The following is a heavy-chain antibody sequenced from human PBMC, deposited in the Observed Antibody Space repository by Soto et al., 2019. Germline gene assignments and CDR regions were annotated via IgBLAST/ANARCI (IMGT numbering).Heavy chain of an antibody. V-gene: IGHV4-59*01. CDR2: ISYSGST. Sequence: KPSETLSLTCTVSGGSFSDYYWSWIRQPPGKGLEWIGYISYSGSTKYRPSLKSRITISVDTSKNQFSLKLRSVTAADTAVYYCARDFAVPAAIGKDYYLHYGLDVWGRGTTVTVSS. D-gene: IGHD2-2*01. CDR3: ARDFAVPAAIGKDYYLHYGLDV. CDR1: GGSFSDYY. J-gene: IGHJ6*02.